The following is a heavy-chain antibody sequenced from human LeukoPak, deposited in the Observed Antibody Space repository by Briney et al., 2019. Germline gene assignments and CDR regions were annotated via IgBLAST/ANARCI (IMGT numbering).Heavy chain of an antibody. Sequence: SETLSLTCAVYGGSFSGYYWSWIRQPPGKGLEWIGEINRSGSTNYNPSLKSRVTISVDTSKNQFSLKLSSVTAADTAVYYCARAYFVDRRWFAPWGQGTLVTVSS. CDR2: INRSGST. CDR1: GGSFSGYY. J-gene: IGHJ5*02. D-gene: IGHD3-10*01. CDR3: ARAYFVDRRWFAP. V-gene: IGHV4-34*01.